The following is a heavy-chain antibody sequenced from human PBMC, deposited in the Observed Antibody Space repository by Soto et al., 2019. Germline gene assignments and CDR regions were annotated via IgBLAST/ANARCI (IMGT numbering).Heavy chain of an antibody. V-gene: IGHV3-33*01. J-gene: IGHJ4*02. D-gene: IGHD3-22*01. CDR2: IWYDGSNK. CDR3: ARDHKAPRNYYDSSGPIDY. Sequence: GGSLRLSCAASGFTFSSYSMHWVRQAPGKGLEWVAVIWYDGSNKYYADSVKGRFTISRDNSKNTLYLQMNSLRAEDTAVYYCARDHKAPRNYYDSSGPIDYWGQGTLVTVSS. CDR1: GFTFSSYS.